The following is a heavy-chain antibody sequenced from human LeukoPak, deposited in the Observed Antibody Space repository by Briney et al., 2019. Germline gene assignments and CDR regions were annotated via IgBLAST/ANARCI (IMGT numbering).Heavy chain of an antibody. CDR2: IKQDGSEK. Sequence: GGSLRLSCAASGFTFSSYWMNWVRQAPGKGLEWVANIKQDGSEKYYVDSVKGRFTISRDNAKNSLYLQMNSLRAEDTAVYYCARVRTCGGSCCHIDYWGQGTLVTVSS. J-gene: IGHJ4*02. CDR3: ARVRTCGGSCCHIDY. CDR1: GFTFSSYW. V-gene: IGHV3-7*01. D-gene: IGHD2-15*01.